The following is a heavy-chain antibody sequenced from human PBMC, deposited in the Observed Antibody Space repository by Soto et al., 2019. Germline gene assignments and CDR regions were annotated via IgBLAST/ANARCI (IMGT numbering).Heavy chain of an antibody. CDR2: IYYSGST. Sequence: SETLSLTCTVSGGSISSGGYYWSWIRQHPGKGLEWIGYIYYSGSTYYNPSLKSRVTISVDTSKNQFSLKLSSVTAADTAVYYCANNWNYGGDAFDIWGQGTMVTVSS. CDR1: GGSISSGGYY. V-gene: IGHV4-31*03. CDR3: ANNWNYGGDAFDI. J-gene: IGHJ3*02. D-gene: IGHD1-7*01.